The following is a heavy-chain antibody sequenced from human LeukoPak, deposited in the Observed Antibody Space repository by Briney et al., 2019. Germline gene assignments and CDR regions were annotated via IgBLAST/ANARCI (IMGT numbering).Heavy chain of an antibody. V-gene: IGHV3-30*18. J-gene: IGHJ4*02. CDR2: ISYDGSNK. CDR3: AKADIAAADL. D-gene: IGHD6-13*01. CDR1: GFTFSSYG. Sequence: PGGSLRLSCAASGFTFSSYGMHWVRQAPGKGLEWVAVISYDGSNKYYADSVKGRFTISRGNSKNTLCLQMNSLRAEDTAVYYCAKADIAAADLWGQGTLVTVSS.